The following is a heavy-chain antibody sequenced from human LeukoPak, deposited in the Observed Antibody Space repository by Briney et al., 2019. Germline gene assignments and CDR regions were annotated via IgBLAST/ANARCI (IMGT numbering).Heavy chain of an antibody. CDR3: ARLGSYLDY. D-gene: IGHD6-6*01. V-gene: IGHV3-48*01. CDR1: GFTFNTYT. J-gene: IGHJ4*02. CDR2: ISGSSGII. Sequence: GGSLRLSCAASGFTFNTYTMNWVRQAPGKGLEWVSYISGSSGIIDYADSVRGRFTISRDNAKNSLYLQMNSLRAEDTAVYYCARLGSYLDYWGQGTLVTVSS.